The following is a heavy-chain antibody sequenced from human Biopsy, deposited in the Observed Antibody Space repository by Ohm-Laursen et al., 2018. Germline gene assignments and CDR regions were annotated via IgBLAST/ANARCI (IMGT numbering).Heavy chain of an antibody. D-gene: IGHD3-3*01. J-gene: IGHJ4*02. CDR3: ARDLLEWSLPS. V-gene: IGHV1-2*02. CDR2: IYPNSGDT. Sequence: SSVKVSCNASGDAFLGYYLHWVRQAPGQGLEWMGSIYPNSGDTDFAQKFRGRVSMTRDTSVSTAYLELSSLRSDDTAIYYCARDLLEWSLPSWGQGTLVTVSS. CDR1: GDAFLGYY.